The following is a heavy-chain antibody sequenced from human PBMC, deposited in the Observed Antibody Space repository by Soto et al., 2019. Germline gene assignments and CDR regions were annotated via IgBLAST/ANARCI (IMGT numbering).Heavy chain of an antibody. J-gene: IGHJ3*02. CDR1: GGSISSYY. V-gene: IGHV4-59*01. CDR2: IYYSGST. D-gene: IGHD1-20*01. Sequence: PSETLSLTCTVSGGSISSYYWSWIRQPPGKGLEWIGYIYYSGSTNYNPSLKSRVTISVDTSKNQFSLKLSSVTAADTAVYYCAIGFEGYNWNDRLAFEIWGQGTMVTVSS. CDR3: AIGFEGYNWNDRLAFEI.